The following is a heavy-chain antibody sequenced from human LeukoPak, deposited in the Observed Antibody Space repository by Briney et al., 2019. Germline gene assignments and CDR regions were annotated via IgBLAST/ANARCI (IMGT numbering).Heavy chain of an antibody. J-gene: IGHJ4*02. V-gene: IGHV7-4-1*02. Sequence: ASVKVSCKASGYTFTNYTINWVRLAPGQGLEWMGWIDTNTGNPTYAQGFTGRFVFSLDTSVSTTYLQISSLKAEDTAVYYCTRGWIAETTVVTPYNYWGQGTLVTVSS. CDR1: GYTFTNYT. CDR2: IDTNTGNP. CDR3: TRGWIAETTVVTPYNY. D-gene: IGHD4-23*01.